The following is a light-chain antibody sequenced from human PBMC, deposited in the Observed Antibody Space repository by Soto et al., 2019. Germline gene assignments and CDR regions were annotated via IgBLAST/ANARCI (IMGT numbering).Light chain of an antibody. CDR3: QQYNNWPLA. CDR1: ENVDTN. Sequence: EIVMTQSPATLSVSPGEGATLSCRASENVDTNLAWYQHKPGQAPRLLIYGASTRATDIPARFSGSGSGTEFTLTISSLQSEDFAVYFCQQYNNWPLAFGQGTRLEIK. V-gene: IGKV3D-15*01. CDR2: GAS. J-gene: IGKJ5*01.